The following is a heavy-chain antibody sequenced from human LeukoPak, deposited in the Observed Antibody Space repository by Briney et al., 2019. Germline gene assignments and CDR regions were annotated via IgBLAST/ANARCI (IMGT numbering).Heavy chain of an antibody. D-gene: IGHD2-2*01. CDR3: ARDCSSTSCPAGRYFDWGAFDI. CDR2: ISSSGSTI. V-gene: IGHV3-48*03. J-gene: IGHJ3*02. CDR1: GFTFSSYE. Sequence: GGSLRLSCAATGFTFSSYEMNWVRQAPGKGLEWVSYISSSGSTICYADSVKGRFTISRDNAKNSLYLQMNSLRAEDTAVYYCARDCSSTSCPAGRYFDWGAFDIWAKGQWSPSLQ.